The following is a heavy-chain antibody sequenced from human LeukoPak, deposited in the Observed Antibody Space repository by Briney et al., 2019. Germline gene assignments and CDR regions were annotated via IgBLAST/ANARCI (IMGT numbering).Heavy chain of an antibody. V-gene: IGHV4-59*08. CDR3: ARQVGGNWGSGYFDY. CDR1: GGSISSYY. J-gene: IGHJ4*02. D-gene: IGHD7-27*01. Sequence: SETLSLTCTVSGGSISSYYWSWIRQPPGKGLEWIGYIYYSGSTNYNPSLKSRVTISVDTSKNQVSLKLSSVTAANTAVYYCARQVGGNWGSGYFDYWGQGTLVTVSS. CDR2: IYYSGST.